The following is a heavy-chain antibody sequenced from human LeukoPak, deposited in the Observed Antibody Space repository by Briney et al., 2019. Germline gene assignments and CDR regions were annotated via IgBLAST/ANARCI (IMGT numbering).Heavy chain of an antibody. CDR3: ARCGGTCSLPSTSAMDV. D-gene: IGHD2-21*01. J-gene: IGHJ6*02. CDR1: GFIFSSYA. Sequence: GGSLRLSCAASGFIFSSYAVHWVRQAPGKGLEWVAVISSDGRHIFYADSVKRRFTISRDNSKNTLYLQMNSLRAENTALYLCARCGGTCSLPSTSAMDVWGQGTTVTVS. V-gene: IGHV3-30*04. CDR2: ISSDGRHI.